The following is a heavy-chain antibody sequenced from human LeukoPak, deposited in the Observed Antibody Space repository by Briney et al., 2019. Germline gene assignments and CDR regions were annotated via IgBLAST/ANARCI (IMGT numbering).Heavy chain of an antibody. CDR3: ARDMHDILTGYYNVMGSADMDV. D-gene: IGHD3-9*01. Sequence: GGSLRLSCAASGFTFSSYAMSWVRQAPGKGLEWVSAISGSGGSTYYADSVKGRFTISRDNSKNSLYLQMNSLRAEDTAVYYCARDMHDILTGYYNVMGSADMDVWGKGTTVTISS. J-gene: IGHJ6*03. CDR2: ISGSGGST. V-gene: IGHV3-23*01. CDR1: GFTFSSYA.